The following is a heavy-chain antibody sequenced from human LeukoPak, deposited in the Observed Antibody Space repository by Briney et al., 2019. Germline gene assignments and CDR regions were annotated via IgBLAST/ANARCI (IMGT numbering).Heavy chain of an antibody. J-gene: IGHJ4*02. D-gene: IGHD6-13*01. CDR2: IYHSGST. CDR3: ARDLAAGSLDF. Sequence: SETLSLTRTVSGDSVSNVRYSWSWIRQPPGKGLEWLGYIYHSGSTSYNPSLKSRVTISIDTSRNQFSLTLSSVTAADTAIYYCARDLAAGSLDFWGKGILVTVSS. CDR1: GDSVSNVRYS. V-gene: IGHV4-61*01.